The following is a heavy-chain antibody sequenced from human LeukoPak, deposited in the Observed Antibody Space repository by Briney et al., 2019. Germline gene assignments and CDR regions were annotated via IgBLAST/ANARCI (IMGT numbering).Heavy chain of an antibody. CDR2: TYYRSKWYY. CDR1: GDSVSSISVA. J-gene: IGHJ6*02. V-gene: IGHV6-1*01. CDR3: SLARSEYHYGMDV. Sequence: SQTLSLTCAISGDSVSSISVAWNWIRQSPSRGLEWLGRTYYRSKWYYECAVSVKSRINISPDTSKNQFSLQLTSVTPEDTAVYYCSLARSEYHYGMDVWGQGTTVTVSS.